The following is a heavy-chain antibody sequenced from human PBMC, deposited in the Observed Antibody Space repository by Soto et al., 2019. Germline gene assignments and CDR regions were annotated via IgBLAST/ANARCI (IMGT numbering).Heavy chain of an antibody. V-gene: IGHV1-69*13. CDR1: GGTFSSYA. J-gene: IGHJ6*02. D-gene: IGHD6-13*01. Sequence: ASVKVSCKASGGTFSSYAISWVRQAPGQGLEWMGGIIPIFGTANYAQRFQGRVTITADESTSTAYMELSSLRSEDTAVYYCARATAAASYYYYGMDVWGQGTTVTVSS. CDR3: ARATAAASYYYYGMDV. CDR2: IIPIFGTA.